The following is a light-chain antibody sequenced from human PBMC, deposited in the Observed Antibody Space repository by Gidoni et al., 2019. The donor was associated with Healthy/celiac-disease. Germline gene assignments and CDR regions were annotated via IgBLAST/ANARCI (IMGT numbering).Light chain of an antibody. Sequence: EIVMTQSPATLSVSPGERATLSCRASQSVSSNLAWYQQTPGQAPRLLIYGASTRATGIPARFSGSGSGTEFTLTISSLQSEDFAVYYCQQYDTFGQGTKLEIK. CDR3: QQYDT. V-gene: IGKV3-15*01. CDR2: GAS. J-gene: IGKJ2*01. CDR1: QSVSSN.